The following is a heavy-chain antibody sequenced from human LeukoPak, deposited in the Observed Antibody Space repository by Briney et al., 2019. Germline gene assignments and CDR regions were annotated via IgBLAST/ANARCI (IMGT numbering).Heavy chain of an antibody. D-gene: IGHD5-18*01. CDR1: GGSFSRYY. CDR2: IYYSGST. J-gene: IGHJ4*02. V-gene: IGHV4-59*08. CDR3: ARHGGYSYGYDY. Sequence: PSETLSLTCSVSGGSFSRYYWSWIRQPPGKGLEWIGYIYYSGSTNYNPSLKSRVTISVDTSKNQFSLKLSSVTAADTAVYYCARHGGYSYGYDYWGQGTLVTVSS.